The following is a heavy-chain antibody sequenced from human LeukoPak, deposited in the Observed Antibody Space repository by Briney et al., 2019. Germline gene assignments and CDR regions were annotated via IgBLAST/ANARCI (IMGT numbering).Heavy chain of an antibody. CDR3: ARGYYDSGGPRLDY. V-gene: IGHV1-2*02. J-gene: IGHJ4*02. Sequence: ASVKVSCKASGYTFTAYYIHWVRQAPGQGLEWMGWINPNSGDTKYSQKFQGRVTMTRDTSISTTYMELSGLTFDDTAVYYCARGYYDSGGPRLDYWGQGTLVTVSS. CDR2: INPNSGDT. D-gene: IGHD3-22*01. CDR1: GYTFTAYY.